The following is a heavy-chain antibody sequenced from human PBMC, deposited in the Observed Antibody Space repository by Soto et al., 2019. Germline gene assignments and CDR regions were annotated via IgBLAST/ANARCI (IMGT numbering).Heavy chain of an antibody. CDR1: GGSISSGGYY. Sequence: PSETLSLTCTVSGGSISSGGYYWSWIRQHPGKGLEWIGYIYYSGSTYYNPSLKSRVTISVDTSKNQFSLKLSSVTAADTAVYYCARDLAAGYYCSGGSCYPRFDYWGQGTLVTVSS. V-gene: IGHV4-31*03. J-gene: IGHJ4*02. D-gene: IGHD2-15*01. CDR3: ARDLAAGYYCSGGSCYPRFDY. CDR2: IYYSGST.